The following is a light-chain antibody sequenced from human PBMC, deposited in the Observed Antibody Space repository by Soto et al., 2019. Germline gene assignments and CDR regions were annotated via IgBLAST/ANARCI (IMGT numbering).Light chain of an antibody. Sequence: EIVLTQSPGTLSLSPGERATLSCRASQSVRSNYLAWYQQKPGQDPRLLIYAASSRATGIPDRFSGSGSGTDFTLTISRLESEDFAVYYCQQYGNSPGITFGGGTKVDLK. V-gene: IGKV3-20*01. CDR2: AAS. J-gene: IGKJ4*01. CDR1: QSVRSNY. CDR3: QQYGNSPGIT.